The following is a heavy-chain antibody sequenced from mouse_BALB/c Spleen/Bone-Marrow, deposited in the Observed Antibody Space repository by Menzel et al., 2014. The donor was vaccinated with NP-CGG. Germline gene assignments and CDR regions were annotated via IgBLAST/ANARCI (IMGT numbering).Heavy chain of an antibody. CDR3: ARDYRNYPRFDY. J-gene: IGHJ2*01. CDR1: GFTFTDYY. V-gene: IGHV7-3*02. Sequence: EVKVVESGGGLVQPGGSLRLSCATSGFTFTDYYMSWVRQPPGRALEWLGFIRDKANGYTTEYSASVKGLFTISRDNSQSIGLLQTNPLRTEDKAPYYFARDYRNYPRFDYWGQGTPLTGSP. D-gene: IGHD2-5*01. CDR2: IRDKANGYTT.